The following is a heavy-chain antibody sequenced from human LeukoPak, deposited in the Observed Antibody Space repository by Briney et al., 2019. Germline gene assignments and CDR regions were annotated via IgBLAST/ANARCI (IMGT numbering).Heavy chain of an antibody. CDR3: ATYHDYGDYGNYYYYMDV. V-gene: IGHV4-38-2*02. CDR1: GYSISSGYY. Sequence: PSETLSLTCTVSGYSISSGYYWGWIRQPPGKGLEWIGSIYHSGSTYYNPSLKSRVTISVDTSKNQFSLKLSSVTAADTAVYYCATYHDYGDYGNYYYYMDVWGKGTTVTVSS. CDR2: IYHSGST. D-gene: IGHD4-17*01. J-gene: IGHJ6*03.